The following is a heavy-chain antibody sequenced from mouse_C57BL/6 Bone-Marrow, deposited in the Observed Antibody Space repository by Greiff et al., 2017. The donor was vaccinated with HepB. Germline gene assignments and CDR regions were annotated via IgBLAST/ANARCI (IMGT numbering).Heavy chain of an antibody. CDR2: ISDGGSYT. Sequence: EVNVVESGGGLVKPGGSLKLSCAASGFTFSSYAMSWVRQTPEKRLEWVATISDGGSYTYYPDNVKGRFTISRDNAKNNLYLQMSHLKSEDTAMYYCHLRRWFAYWGQGTLVTVSA. CDR3: HLRRWFAY. V-gene: IGHV5-4*03. CDR1: GFTFSSYA. J-gene: IGHJ3*01. D-gene: IGHD2-12*01.